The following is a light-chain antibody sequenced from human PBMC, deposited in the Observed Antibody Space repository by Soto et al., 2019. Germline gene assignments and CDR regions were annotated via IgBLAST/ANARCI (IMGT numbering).Light chain of an antibody. CDR3: AAWDDSLNGPV. J-gene: IGLJ1*01. CDR1: SSNIGSNT. V-gene: IGLV1-44*01. Sequence: QSALAQLPSASGTPGQRVTISCYGSSSNIGSNTVNWYQQLPGTAPKLLIYSNNQRPSGVPDRFSGSKSGTSASQAISGLQSEDEADYYCAAWDDSLNGPVFGTGTKVTVL. CDR2: SNN.